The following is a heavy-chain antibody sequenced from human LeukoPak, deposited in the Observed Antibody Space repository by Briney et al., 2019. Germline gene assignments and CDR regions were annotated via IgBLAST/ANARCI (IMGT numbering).Heavy chain of an antibody. CDR2: INHSGSN. D-gene: IGHD4-17*01. V-gene: IGHV4-34*01. CDR1: GGSFSGYY. CDR3: ARSTVANADY. Sequence: SETLSLTCAVYGGSFSGYYWSWIRQPPGKGLEWIGEINHSGSNNYNPSLKSRVTISVDTSKNQFSLKLSSVTAADTAVYYCARSTVANADYWGQGTLVTVSS. J-gene: IGHJ4*02.